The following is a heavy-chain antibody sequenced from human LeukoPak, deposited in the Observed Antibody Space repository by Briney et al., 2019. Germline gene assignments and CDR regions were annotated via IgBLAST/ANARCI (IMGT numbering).Heavy chain of an antibody. CDR2: ISYDGGIT. V-gene: IGHV3-30*07. CDR1: GFTFSSYA. J-gene: IGHJ4*02. CDR3: ARVGGAAAQRYFDY. Sequence: GGSLRLSCAASGFTFSSYAMHWVRQAPGKGLEWVAVISYDGGITNYADSVKGRFTISRDNSKNTLYLQLNSLRAEDAAVYYCARVGGAAAQRYFDYWGQGTLVTVSS. D-gene: IGHD3-16*01.